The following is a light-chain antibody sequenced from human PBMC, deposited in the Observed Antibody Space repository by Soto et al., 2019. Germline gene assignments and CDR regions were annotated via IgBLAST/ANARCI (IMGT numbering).Light chain of an antibody. CDR2: ATS. CDR3: QKQNSAPLF. J-gene: IGKJ3*01. Sequence: QMTQSPSSISASAGAIATITCRASQGINHYLAWFQQKPGKVPKLLIYATSTLQSGVPSRFSGSGFGTDFTLTISSLQPEDGATYYGQKQNSAPLFFGPGTKVDIK. CDR1: QGINHY. V-gene: IGKV1-27*01.